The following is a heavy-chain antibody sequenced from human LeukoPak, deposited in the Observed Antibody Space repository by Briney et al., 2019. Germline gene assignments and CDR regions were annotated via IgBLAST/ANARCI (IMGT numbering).Heavy chain of an antibody. J-gene: IGHJ4*02. D-gene: IGHD3-22*01. CDR3: ARSTYYYDSSGLPCV. CDR1: GGSISSGSYY. Sequence: TPSQTLSLTCTVSGGSISSGSYYWSWIRQPAGKGLEWIGRIYTSGSTNYNPSLKSRVTISVDTSKNQFSLKLSPVTAADTAVYYCARSTYYYDSSGLPCVWGQGTLVTVSS. CDR2: IYTSGST. V-gene: IGHV4-61*02.